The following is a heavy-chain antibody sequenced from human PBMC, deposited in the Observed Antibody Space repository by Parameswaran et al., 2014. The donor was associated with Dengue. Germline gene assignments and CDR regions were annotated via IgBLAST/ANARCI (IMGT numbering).Heavy chain of an antibody. CDR2: INPNSGGT. V-gene: IGHV1-2*02. CDR3: ARGLRYFDWLLGGNGMDV. Sequence: WVRQAPGQGLEWMGWINPNSGGTNYAQKFQGRVTMTRDTSISTAYMELSRLRSDDTAVYYCARGLRYFDWLLGGNGMDVWGQGTTVTVSS. J-gene: IGHJ6*02. D-gene: IGHD3-9*01.